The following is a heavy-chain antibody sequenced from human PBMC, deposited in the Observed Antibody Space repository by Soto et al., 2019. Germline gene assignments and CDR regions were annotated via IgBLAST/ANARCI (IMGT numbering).Heavy chain of an antibody. Sequence: QVQLQESGPGLVEPSETLSLTCTVSGGSVSSGSYYWSWIRQPPGKGLEWIGYIYYSGSTNYNPPLRILATISEDTAKTQFSLQPSSVTAADTAVYCCARGEDTGDYVSCYDGRHVGGQGTKVTVSS. V-gene: IGHV4-61*01. CDR3: ARGEDTGDYVSCYDGRHV. CDR2: IYYSGST. CDR1: GGSVSSGSYY. J-gene: IGHJ6*02. D-gene: IGHD4-17*01.